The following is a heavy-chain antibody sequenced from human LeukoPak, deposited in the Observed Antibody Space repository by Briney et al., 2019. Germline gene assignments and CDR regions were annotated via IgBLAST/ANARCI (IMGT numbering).Heavy chain of an antibody. J-gene: IGHJ5*02. Sequence: ASVTVSCKASGYTFTSYDINWVRQAPGQGLEWMGWMNPNSGNTGYAQKFQGRVTMTRNTSISTAYMELSSLRSEDTAVYYCARYCSSTSLNWFDPWGQGTLGTVSS. CDR2: MNPNSGNT. CDR3: ARYCSSTSLNWFDP. CDR1: GYTFTSYD. D-gene: IGHD2-2*01. V-gene: IGHV1-8*01.